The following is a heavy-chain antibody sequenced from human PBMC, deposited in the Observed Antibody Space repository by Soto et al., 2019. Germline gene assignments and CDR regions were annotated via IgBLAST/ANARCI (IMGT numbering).Heavy chain of an antibody. Sequence: GGSLRLSCAASGFTFSSYSMNWVRQAPGKGLEWVSSISSSSSYIYYADSVKGRFTISRDNAKNSLYLQVNSLRAEDTAVFYCARDLTYYDFWSGYYTPGYWGQGTLVTVSS. J-gene: IGHJ4*02. CDR2: ISSSSSYI. CDR3: ARDLTYYDFWSGYYTPGY. D-gene: IGHD3-3*01. CDR1: GFTFSSYS. V-gene: IGHV3-21*01.